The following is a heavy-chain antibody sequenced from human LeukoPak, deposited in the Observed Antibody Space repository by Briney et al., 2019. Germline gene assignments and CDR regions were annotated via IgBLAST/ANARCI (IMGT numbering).Heavy chain of an antibody. V-gene: IGHV1-46*01. Sequence: ASVKVSCKASGYTFTSYYMHWVRQAPGHGLECMGIINPSGGSTSYAQKFQGRVTMTRDTSTSTVYMELSSLRSEDTAVYYCARDQQWLVTGEDAFDIWGQGTMVTVSS. CDR2: INPSGGST. J-gene: IGHJ3*02. CDR1: GYTFTSYY. D-gene: IGHD6-19*01. CDR3: ARDQQWLVTGEDAFDI.